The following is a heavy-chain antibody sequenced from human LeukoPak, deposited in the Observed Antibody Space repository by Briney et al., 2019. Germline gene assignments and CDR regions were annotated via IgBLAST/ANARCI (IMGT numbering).Heavy chain of an antibody. CDR1: GFTFSNAG. V-gene: IGHV3-15*01. CDR3: TTEFKELGSFFYFYYMDV. D-gene: IGHD3-10*01. Sequence: GGSLRLSYTASGFTFSNAGMNWVRQAPGKGLEWVGRIKTKSEGGTTDYAAPAKGRFTISRDDSKNALFLQMDSLKSDDTAMYYCTTEFKELGSFFYFYYMDVWGTGTTVTISS. J-gene: IGHJ6*03. CDR2: IKTKSEGGTT.